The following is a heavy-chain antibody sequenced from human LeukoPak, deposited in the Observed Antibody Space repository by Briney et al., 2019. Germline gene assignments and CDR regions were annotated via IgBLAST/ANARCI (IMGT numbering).Heavy chain of an antibody. V-gene: IGHV1-18*01. Sequence: ASVKVSCKASGYTFTSYGISWVRQAPGKGLEWMGWISAHNGYMNYAQKLQGRVTMTTDTSTRTAYMELRSLRSDDTAMYYCARVRYFDWVSTAGYMDVWGKGTTVTVSS. CDR2: ISAHNGYM. J-gene: IGHJ6*03. D-gene: IGHD3-9*01. CDR3: ARVRYFDWVSTAGYMDV. CDR1: GYTFTSYG.